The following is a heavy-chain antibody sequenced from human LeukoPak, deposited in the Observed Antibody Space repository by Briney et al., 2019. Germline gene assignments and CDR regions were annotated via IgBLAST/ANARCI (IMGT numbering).Heavy chain of an antibody. Sequence: SETLSLTCTVSGGSISSSSYYWGWIRQPPGKGLEWIGTIYYSGSTYYNPSLKSRVTISVDTSKNQFSLRLSSVTAADTAVYYCARLGYVGATPADYWGQGTLVTASS. CDR2: IYYSGST. CDR3: ARLGYVGATPADY. J-gene: IGHJ4*02. D-gene: IGHD1-26*01. CDR1: GGSISSSSYY. V-gene: IGHV4-39*01.